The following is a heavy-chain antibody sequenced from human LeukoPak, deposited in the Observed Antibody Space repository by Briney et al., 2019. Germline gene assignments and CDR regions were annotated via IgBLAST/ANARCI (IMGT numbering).Heavy chain of an antibody. CDR2: IYSGGST. J-gene: IGHJ4*02. V-gene: IGHV4-4*07. Sequence: PSETLSLTCTVSGGSMNSYYWNWIRQPAGKGLEWIGRIYSGGSTNHNPSLKSRVTMSVDTSKNQFSLKLSSVTAADTAVYYCARAGVSEFDYWGQGTLVTVSS. D-gene: IGHD6-13*01. CDR3: ARAGVSEFDY. CDR1: GGSMNSYY.